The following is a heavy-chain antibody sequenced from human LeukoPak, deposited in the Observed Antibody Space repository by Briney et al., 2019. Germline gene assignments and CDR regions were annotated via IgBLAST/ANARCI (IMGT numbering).Heavy chain of an antibody. CDR2: ISGSGGGT. D-gene: IGHD3-10*02. J-gene: IGHJ4*02. CDR1: GFTFSSYA. V-gene: IGHV3-23*01. CDR3: AKSPITTFAEY. Sequence: GGSVRLSCAASGFTFSSYAMSWVRQAPGKGLEWVSSISGSGGGTYYADSVKGRFPISRDNSKNTLYLQMNSLRAEDTAIYHCAKSPITTFAEYWGQGTLVTVSS.